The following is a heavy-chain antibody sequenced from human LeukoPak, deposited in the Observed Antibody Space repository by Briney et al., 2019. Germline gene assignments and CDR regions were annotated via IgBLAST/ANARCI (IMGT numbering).Heavy chain of an antibody. CDR1: GDSISIGNYY. CDR3: ARLYSQQLVMFDY. Sequence: PSETLSLTCTVSGDSISIGNYYWVWIRQPPGKGLEWIASIYYSGSTYYNPSLESRVTISIDMSKNQFSLRLSSVTAADTAVYYCARLYSQQLVMFDYWGQGTLVAVSS. J-gene: IGHJ4*02. D-gene: IGHD6-13*01. CDR2: IYYSGST. V-gene: IGHV4-39*01.